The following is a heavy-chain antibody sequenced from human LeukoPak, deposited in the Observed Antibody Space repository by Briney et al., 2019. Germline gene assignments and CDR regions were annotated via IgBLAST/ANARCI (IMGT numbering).Heavy chain of an antibody. D-gene: IGHD6-13*01. J-gene: IGHJ6*02. V-gene: IGHV4-59*01. CDR2: IYYSGST. Sequence: SETLSLTCTVSGGSISSYYWSWIRQPPGKGLEWIGYIYYSGSTNYNPSLKSRVTISVDTSKNQFSLKLSSVTAADTAVYYCARDSGSWSYGMDVWGQGTTVTVSS. CDR3: ARDSGSWSYGMDV. CDR1: GGSISSYY.